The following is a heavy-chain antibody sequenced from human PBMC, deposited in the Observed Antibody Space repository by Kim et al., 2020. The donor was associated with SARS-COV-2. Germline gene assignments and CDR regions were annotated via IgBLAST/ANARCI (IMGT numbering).Heavy chain of an antibody. CDR3: ARDLPPYSSGWTNFDY. V-gene: IGHV3-30*04. J-gene: IGHJ4*02. Sequence: GGSLRLSCAASGFTFSSYAMHWVRQAPGKGLEWVAVISYDGSNKYYADSVKGRFTISRDNSKNTLYLQMNSLRAEDTAVYYCARDLPPYSSGWTNFDYWGQGTLVTVSS. CDR2: ISYDGSNK. D-gene: IGHD6-19*01. CDR1: GFTFSSYA.